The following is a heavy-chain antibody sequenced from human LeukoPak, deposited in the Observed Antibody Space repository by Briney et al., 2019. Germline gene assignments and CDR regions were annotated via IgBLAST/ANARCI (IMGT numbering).Heavy chain of an antibody. J-gene: IGHJ4*02. CDR3: ARDRYCGGDCYFD. Sequence: GGSLRLSCAASGFTVSSNYMSWVRQAPGKGLEWVSVIYSGGSTYYADSVKGRFTVSRDNSKNTLYLQMNSLRAEDTAVYYCARDRYCGGDCYFDWGQGTLVTVSS. CDR2: IYSGGST. CDR1: GFTVSSNY. V-gene: IGHV3-53*01. D-gene: IGHD2-21*02.